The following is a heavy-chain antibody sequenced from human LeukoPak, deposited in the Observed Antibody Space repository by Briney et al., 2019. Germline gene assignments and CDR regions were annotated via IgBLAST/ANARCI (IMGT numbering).Heavy chain of an antibody. Sequence: SETLSLTCTVSGGSISSSSYYWGWIRQPPGKGLEWIGSIYYSGSTYYNPSLKSRVTISVDTSKNQFPLKLSSVTAADTAVYYCAREVVGATHFDYWGQGTLVTVSS. CDR3: AREVVGATHFDY. CDR2: IYYSGST. J-gene: IGHJ4*02. V-gene: IGHV4-39*02. CDR1: GGSISSSSYY. D-gene: IGHD1-26*01.